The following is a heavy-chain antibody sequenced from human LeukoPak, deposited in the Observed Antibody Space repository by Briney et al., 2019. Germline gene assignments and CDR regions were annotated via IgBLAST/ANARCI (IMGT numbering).Heavy chain of an antibody. Sequence: GGSLRLSCAASGFTFSSYAISWVRQAPGKGLEWVSAISGSGGSTYYADSVKGRFTISRDNSKNTLYLQMNSLRAEDTAVYYCAKDRSGDYYFDYWGQGTLVTVSS. CDR1: GFTFSSYA. D-gene: IGHD4-17*01. V-gene: IGHV3-23*01. CDR3: AKDRSGDYYFDY. J-gene: IGHJ4*02. CDR2: ISGSGGST.